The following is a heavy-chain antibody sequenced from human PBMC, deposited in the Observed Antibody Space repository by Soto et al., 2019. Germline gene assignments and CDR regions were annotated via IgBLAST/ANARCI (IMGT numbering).Heavy chain of an antibody. V-gene: IGHV3-30*04. CDR2: ISRDGTNK. CDR1: GFTFSRYA. J-gene: IGHJ4*02. Sequence: GGSLRLSGAASGFTFSRYAIHWVRQAPGKGLEWVAVISRDGTNKYYVDSVKCRFTISRDNSRNTLYLQMNSLRHEDAGVYYCERSRSGAVADSFDFWGQGTRVTVSS. D-gene: IGHD3-10*01. CDR3: ERSRSGAVADSFDF.